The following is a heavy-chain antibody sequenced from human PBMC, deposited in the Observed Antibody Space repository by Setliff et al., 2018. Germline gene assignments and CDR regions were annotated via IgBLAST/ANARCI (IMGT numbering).Heavy chain of an antibody. Sequence: SETLSLTCTVSGGSVSSTSHYWGWIRQAPGKGMEWIGSVYYSGYTYYNPSLKSRVTISFDTPKNQFSLKLSSVTAADTAVYYCAKFGPLDLTGDWAFDNWGQGTLVTVSS. J-gene: IGHJ4*02. CDR2: VYYSGYT. CDR1: GGSVSSTSHY. D-gene: IGHD7-27*01. CDR3: AKFGPLDLTGDWAFDN. V-gene: IGHV4-39*07.